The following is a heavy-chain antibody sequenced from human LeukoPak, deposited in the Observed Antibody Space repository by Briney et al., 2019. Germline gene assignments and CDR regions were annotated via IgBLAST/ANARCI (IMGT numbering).Heavy chain of an antibody. Sequence: SETLSLTCAVYGGSFSGYYWRWIRQPPGKGLEWIGEINHSGSTNYNPSLKSRVTISVDTSKNQFSLKLSSVTAADTAVYYCARGGGRHYDILTRRTPFDYWGQGTLVTVSS. D-gene: IGHD3-9*01. J-gene: IGHJ4*02. CDR2: INHSGST. CDR3: ARGGGRHYDILTRRTPFDY. V-gene: IGHV4-34*01. CDR1: GGSFSGYY.